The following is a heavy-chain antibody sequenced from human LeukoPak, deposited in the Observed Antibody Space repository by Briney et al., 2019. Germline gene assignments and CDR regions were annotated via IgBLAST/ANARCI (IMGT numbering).Heavy chain of an antibody. D-gene: IGHD2-15*01. J-gene: IGHJ5*02. CDR1: GGSFSGYY. Sequence: PSETLSLTCAVCGGSFSGYYWSWIRQPPGKGLEWIGEINHSGSTNHNPSLKSRVTISVDTSKNQFSLKLSSVTAADTAVYYCARGTRILRYCSGGSCPVNWFDPWGQGTLVTVSS. CDR3: ARGTRILRYCSGGSCPVNWFDP. CDR2: INHSGST. V-gene: IGHV4-34*01.